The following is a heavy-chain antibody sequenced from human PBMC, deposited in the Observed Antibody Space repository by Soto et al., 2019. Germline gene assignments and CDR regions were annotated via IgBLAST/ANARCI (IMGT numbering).Heavy chain of an antibody. J-gene: IGHJ6*02. D-gene: IGHD3-9*01. Sequence: GGSLRLSCAASGFTFSGSAMHWVRQVPGKGLEWVAVISYDGSNKYYADSVKGRFTISRDNSKNTLYLQMNSLRAEDTAVYYCARSLRYFDWSLTPYGMDVWGQGTTVTVSS. CDR2: ISYDGSNK. V-gene: IGHV3-30-3*01. CDR3: ARSLRYFDWSLTPYGMDV. CDR1: GFTFSGSA.